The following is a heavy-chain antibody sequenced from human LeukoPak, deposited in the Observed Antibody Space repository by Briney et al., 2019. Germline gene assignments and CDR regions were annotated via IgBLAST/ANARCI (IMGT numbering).Heavy chain of an antibody. CDR1: GFTFSRYA. CDR3: AKGWIQIWMPFDY. D-gene: IGHD5-18*01. CDR2: IGGSGGAI. V-gene: IGHV3-23*01. Sequence: PGGSLRLSCGASGFTFSRYAMSWVRQAPGKGLQWVSEIGGSGGAIYYADSVKGRFTISRDNSKNTLFLEMNSLRAEDTAVYYCAKGWIQIWMPFDYWGQGTLVTVSS. J-gene: IGHJ4*02.